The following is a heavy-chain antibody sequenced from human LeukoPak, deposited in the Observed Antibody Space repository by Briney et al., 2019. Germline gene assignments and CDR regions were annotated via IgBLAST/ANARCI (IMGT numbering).Heavy chain of an antibody. V-gene: IGHV4-4*07. CDR2: MSTSGST. D-gene: IGHD3-16*01. Sequence: SETLSLTCTVSGGSISGYYWSWIRQPAGKGLEWIGRMSTSGSTYYNPSVKSRVTLSVDTSKNQFSLKVTSVTAADSAVYYCAREGGVRGLPDYWGQGTLVTVSS. J-gene: IGHJ4*02. CDR1: GGSISGYY. CDR3: AREGGVRGLPDY.